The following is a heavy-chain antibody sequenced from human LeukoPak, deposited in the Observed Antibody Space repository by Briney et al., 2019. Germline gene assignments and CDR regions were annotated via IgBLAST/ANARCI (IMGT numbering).Heavy chain of an antibody. D-gene: IGHD3-22*01. J-gene: IGHJ4*02. CDR2: IIPIFGST. Sequence: SVKVSCTASGGTFSIHGLSWVRQAPGQGLEWMGGIIPIFGSTHYAQNFQCRVTITMDESTSTAYMELSSLRTDDTAVYYCARRWPHSSGYYLFDYWGQGTLVTVSS. V-gene: IGHV1-69*05. CDR3: ARRWPHSSGYYLFDY. CDR1: GGTFSIHG.